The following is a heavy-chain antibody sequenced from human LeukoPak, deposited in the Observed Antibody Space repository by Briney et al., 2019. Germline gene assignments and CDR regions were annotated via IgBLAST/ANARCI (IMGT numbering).Heavy chain of an antibody. CDR2: ISGSAYST. J-gene: IGHJ4*02. V-gene: IGHV3-23*01. Sequence: ETGGSLRLSCAASGFTFSSYAMSWVRQAPGKGLEWVSAISGSAYSTYYADSVKGRFTISRDNSKNTLYLQMNSLRAEDTAVYYCAKETVTAPPIDYRGQGTLVTVSS. CDR3: AKETVTAPPIDY. D-gene: IGHD2-21*02. CDR1: GFTFSSYA.